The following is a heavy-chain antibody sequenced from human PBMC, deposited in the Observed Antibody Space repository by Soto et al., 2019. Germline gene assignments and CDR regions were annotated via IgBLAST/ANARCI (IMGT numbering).Heavy chain of an antibody. D-gene: IGHD3-22*01. V-gene: IGHV4-30-4*08. CDR2: IYYSGNT. J-gene: IGHJ4*02. CDR1: GGSISSNDFY. CDR3: ARAPYDSSGYYFDY. Sequence: SSETLSLTCIVSGGSISSNDFYWSWIRQHPGKGLEWIGYIYYSGNTYYNPSLKSRVTILVDTSKNQFSLKLSSVTAADTAVYYCARAPYDSSGYYFDYWGQGTLVTVSS.